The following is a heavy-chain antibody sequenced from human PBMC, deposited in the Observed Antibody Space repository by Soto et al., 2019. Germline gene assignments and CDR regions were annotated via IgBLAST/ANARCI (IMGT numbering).Heavy chain of an antibody. J-gene: IGHJ6*02. V-gene: IGHV1-18*01. CDR1: GYTFTSYG. CDR2: ISAYNGNT. D-gene: IGHD2-2*01. Sequence: QVQLVQSGAEVKKPGASVKVSCKASGYTFTSYGISWVRQAPGQGLEWMGWISAYNGNTNYAQKLQGRVTMTTDTYTSTAYMELRSLRSDDTAVYYCARDSAYQLPNYGMDVWGQGTTVTVSS. CDR3: ARDSAYQLPNYGMDV.